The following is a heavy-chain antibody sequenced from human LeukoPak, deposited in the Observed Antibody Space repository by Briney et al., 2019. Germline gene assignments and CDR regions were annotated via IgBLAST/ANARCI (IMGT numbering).Heavy chain of an antibody. Sequence: KPSETLSLTCAVSGYSISSGYYWGWIRQPPGKGLEWIGSIYHSGSTYYNPSLKSRVTISVDTSKNQFSLKLSSVTAADTAVYYCARDPLPAATVLDYWGQGTLVTVSS. D-gene: IGHD2-2*01. CDR3: ARDPLPAATVLDY. J-gene: IGHJ4*02. CDR1: GYSISSGYY. V-gene: IGHV4-38-2*02. CDR2: IYHSGST.